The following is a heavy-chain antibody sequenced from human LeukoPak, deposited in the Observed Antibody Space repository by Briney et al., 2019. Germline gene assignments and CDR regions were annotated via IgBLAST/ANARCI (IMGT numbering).Heavy chain of an antibody. V-gene: IGHV4-39*01. CDR3: ARRGRVAGIDY. J-gene: IGHJ4*02. CDR1: GGPLSSSSYY. Sequence: PTETLSLTCTVHGGPLSSSSYYWGWIRQPPGKGREWFGSIYYSVSTYYNPSLKSRATISVDTSKNQFSLKLSSVTAADTAVYYCARRGRVAGIDYWGQGTLVTVSS. CDR2: IYYSVST. D-gene: IGHD6-19*01.